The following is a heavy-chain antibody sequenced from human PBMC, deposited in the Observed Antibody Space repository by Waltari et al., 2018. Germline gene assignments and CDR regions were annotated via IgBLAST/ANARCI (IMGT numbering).Heavy chain of an antibody. CDR2: IYHSGST. J-gene: IGHJ4*02. Sequence: QVQLQESGPGLVKPSQTLSLTCTVSGGSISSGGYYWSWIRQHPGKGLEWIGYIYHSGSTYYNPSLKSRVTISVDTSKNQFSLKLSSVTAADTAVYYCARGGSSGWYPYFDYWGQGTLVTVSS. V-gene: IGHV4-31*03. CDR1: GGSISSGGYY. CDR3: ARGGSSGWYPYFDY. D-gene: IGHD6-19*01.